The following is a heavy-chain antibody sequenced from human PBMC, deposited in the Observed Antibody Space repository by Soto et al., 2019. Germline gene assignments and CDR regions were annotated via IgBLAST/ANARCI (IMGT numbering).Heavy chain of an antibody. Sequence: PGWSLRLSCASSVFTFGSYAMHWVRQAPGKGLEWVAVISYDGSNKYYADSVEGRFTISRDNSKNTLYLQMNSLRAEDTAVYYCARDPIAARLFDYWGQGTLVTVSS. V-gene: IGHV3-30-3*01. D-gene: IGHD6-6*01. J-gene: IGHJ4*02. CDR3: ARDPIAARLFDY. CDR2: ISYDGSNK. CDR1: VFTFGSYA.